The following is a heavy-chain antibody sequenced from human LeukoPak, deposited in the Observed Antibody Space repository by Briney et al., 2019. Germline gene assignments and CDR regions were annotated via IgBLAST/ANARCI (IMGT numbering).Heavy chain of an antibody. CDR2: IIPIFGTA. Sequence: GASVKVSCKASGGTFSSYAISWVRQAPGQGLEWMGGIIPIFGTANYAQKFQGRVTITADESTSTAYMELSSLRSEDTAVYYCARDFRWEGGPNWFDPWGLGTLVTVSS. J-gene: IGHJ5*02. CDR1: GGTFSSYA. CDR3: ARDFRWEGGPNWFDP. V-gene: IGHV1-69*13. D-gene: IGHD1-26*01.